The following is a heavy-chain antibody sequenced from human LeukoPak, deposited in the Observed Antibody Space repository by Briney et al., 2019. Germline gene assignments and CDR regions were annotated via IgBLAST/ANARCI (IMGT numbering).Heavy chain of an antibody. V-gene: IGHV4-34*01. J-gene: IGHJ3*02. CDR3: ARRRRIVGATPGAFDI. CDR2: INHSGST. CDR1: GGSFSGYY. Sequence: SETLSLTCAVYGGSFSGYYWSWIRQPPGKGLEWFGEINHSGSTNYNPSLKSRVTISVDTSKNQFSLKLSSVTAADTAVYYCARRRRIVGATPGAFDIWGQGTMVTVSS. D-gene: IGHD1-26*01.